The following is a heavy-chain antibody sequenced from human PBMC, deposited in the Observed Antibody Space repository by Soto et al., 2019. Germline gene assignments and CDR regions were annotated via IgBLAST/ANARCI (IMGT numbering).Heavy chain of an antibody. CDR2: INPSGGST. D-gene: IGHD5-18*01. CDR1: GYTFTSYY. CDR3: ARLSTYSYGHNPAADFDY. Sequence: ASVKVSCKASGYTFTSYYMHWVRQAPGQGLEWMGIINPSGGSTSYAQKFQGRVTMTRETSTSTVYMELSSLSSEDTAVYYCARLSTYSYGHNPAADFDYWGQGTLVTVSS. J-gene: IGHJ4*02. V-gene: IGHV1-46*01.